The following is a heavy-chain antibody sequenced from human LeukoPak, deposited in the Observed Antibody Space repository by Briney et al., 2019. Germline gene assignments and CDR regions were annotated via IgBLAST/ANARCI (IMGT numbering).Heavy chain of an antibody. Sequence: GGSLRLSCAASGFTFSSYAMSWVRQAPGKGLEWVSSISSSSSYIYYADSVKGRFTISRDNAKNSLYLQMNSLRAEDTAVYYCARRDHYHGSGSYGGGYFDYWGQGTLVTVSS. CDR2: ISSSSSYI. J-gene: IGHJ4*02. CDR3: ARRDHYHGSGSYGGGYFDY. D-gene: IGHD3-10*01. V-gene: IGHV3-21*01. CDR1: GFTFSSYA.